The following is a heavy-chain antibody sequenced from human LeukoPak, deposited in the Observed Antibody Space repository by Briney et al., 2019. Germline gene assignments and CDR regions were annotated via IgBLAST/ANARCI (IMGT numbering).Heavy chain of an antibody. CDR1: GGSISSYY. J-gene: IGHJ6*02. V-gene: IGHV6-1*01. Sequence: SETLSLTCTVSGGSISSYYWNWIRQSPSRGLEWLGRTYYRSKWYNDYAVSVKSRITIKPDTSKNQFSLQLNSVTPEDTAVYYCARDRTIRGISPQYYYYGMDVWGQGTTVTVSS. CDR3: ARDRTIRGISPQYYYYGMDV. CDR2: TYYRSKWYN. D-gene: IGHD3-10*01.